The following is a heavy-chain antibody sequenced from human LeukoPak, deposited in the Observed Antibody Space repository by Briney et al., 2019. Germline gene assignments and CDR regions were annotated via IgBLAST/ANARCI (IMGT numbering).Heavy chain of an antibody. CDR2: IKQDGSEK. J-gene: IGHJ4*02. Sequence: PGGSLRLSCAASGFTFSSYWMSWVRQAPGKGLEWVANIKQDGSEKYYVDSVKGRFTISRDNDKNSLLLQMTSLRAEDTAVYYCARVGGRYSPLGYWGQGTLVTVSS. CDR3: ARVGGRYSPLGY. CDR1: GFTFSSYW. D-gene: IGHD3-16*02. V-gene: IGHV3-7*01.